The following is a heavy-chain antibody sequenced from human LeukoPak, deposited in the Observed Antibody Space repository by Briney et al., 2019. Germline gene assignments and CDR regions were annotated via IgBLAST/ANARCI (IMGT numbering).Heavy chain of an antibody. CDR3: AKDPGIAAAGTPPWFDP. CDR2: ISGSGGST. CDR1: GFTFSSYA. D-gene: IGHD6-13*01. V-gene: IGHV3-23*01. J-gene: IGHJ5*02. Sequence: GGSLRLSCAASGFTFSSYAMSWVRQAPGKGLEWVSAISGSGGSTYYADSVKGRFTISRDNSKNTLYLQMNSLRAEDTAVYYCAKDPGIAAAGTPPWFDPWGQGILVTVSS.